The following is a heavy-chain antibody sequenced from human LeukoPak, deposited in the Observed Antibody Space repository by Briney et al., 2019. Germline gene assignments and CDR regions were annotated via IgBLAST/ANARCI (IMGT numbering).Heavy chain of an antibody. CDR2: ISYDGSNK. D-gene: IGHD1-26*01. J-gene: IGHJ4*02. V-gene: IGHV3-30-3*01. CDR3: ARDGSGYYFDH. Sequence: GGSLRLSCAASGFTFSSYAMHWVRQAPGKGLEWVAVISYDGSNKYYADSVKGRFTISRDNSKNTLYLQVNSLRAEDTAVYYCARDGSGYYFDHWGQGTLVTVSS. CDR1: GFTFSSYA.